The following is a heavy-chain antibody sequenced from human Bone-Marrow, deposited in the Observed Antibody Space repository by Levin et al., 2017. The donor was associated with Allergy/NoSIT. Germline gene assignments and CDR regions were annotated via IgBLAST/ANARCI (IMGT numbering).Heavy chain of an antibody. CDR2: TYYRSKWSN. CDR3: ARNNGGTVDY. J-gene: IGHJ4*02. Sequence: TSSETLSLTCAISGDSVSSKSVAWNWIRQSPSRGLEWLGRTYYRSKWSNDYAVSVKSRITIKPDTSKNQFSLQLNSVTPEDTAVYYCARNNGGTVDYWGQGTPVTVSS. D-gene: IGHD4-23*01. CDR1: GDSVSSKSVA. V-gene: IGHV6-1*01.